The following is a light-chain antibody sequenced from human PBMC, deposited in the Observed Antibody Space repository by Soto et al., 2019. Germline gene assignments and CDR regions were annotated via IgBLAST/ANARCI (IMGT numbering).Light chain of an antibody. Sequence: DLQMTQSPSTLSASVGDRVTITCRASQSISGSLAWYQQKPGKAPKLLIYEASNLKSGVPSRFSGSGSGTEYTRTISRLQPDYSASYYCQQYNGYWTFGQGTRVEIK. J-gene: IGKJ1*01. CDR1: QSISGS. V-gene: IGKV1-5*03. CDR3: QQYNGYWT. CDR2: EAS.